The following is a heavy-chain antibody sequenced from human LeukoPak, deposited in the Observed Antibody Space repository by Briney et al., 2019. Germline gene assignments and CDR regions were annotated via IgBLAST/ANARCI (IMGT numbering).Heavy chain of an antibody. D-gene: IGHD5-18*01. CDR2: IKQDGSEK. V-gene: IGHV3-7*01. CDR3: ARGGRGYSYGKNH. CDR1: GFTFSNYW. J-gene: IGHJ5*02. Sequence: GGSPRLSCVASGFTFSNYWMSWVRQAPGKGLEWVANIKQDGSEKYYVDSVKGRFTISRDNAKNSLYLQMNSLRAEDTAVYYCARGGRGYSYGKNHWGQGTLVTVSS.